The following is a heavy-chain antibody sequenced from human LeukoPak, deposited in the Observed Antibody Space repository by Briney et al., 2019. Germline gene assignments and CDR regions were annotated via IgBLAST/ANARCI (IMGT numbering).Heavy chain of an antibody. CDR3: ARDLDQLLIDY. V-gene: IGHV3-33*01. J-gene: IGHJ4*02. CDR2: IWYDGSNK. CDR1: GFTFSSYG. Sequence: GGSLRLSCAAPGFTFSSYGMHWVRQAPGKGLEWVAVIWYDGSNKYYADSVKGRFTISRDNSKNTLYLQMNSLRAEDTAVYYCARDLDQLLIDYWGQGTLVTVSS. D-gene: IGHD2-2*01.